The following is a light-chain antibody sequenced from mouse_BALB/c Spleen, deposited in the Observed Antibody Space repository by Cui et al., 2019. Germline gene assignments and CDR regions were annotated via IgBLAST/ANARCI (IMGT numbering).Light chain of an antibody. CDR1: SSVSSSY. J-gene: IGKJ2*01. Sequence: QIVITQSPAIMSASPGEKVTLTCSASSSVSSSYLNWYQQKPGSSPKLWIYSTANLASGVPARFSGSGSGTSYSLTISSMEAEDAASYFCHQWSSYPPTFGGGTKLEIK. CDR2: STA. V-gene: IGKV4-79*01. CDR3: HQWSSYPPT.